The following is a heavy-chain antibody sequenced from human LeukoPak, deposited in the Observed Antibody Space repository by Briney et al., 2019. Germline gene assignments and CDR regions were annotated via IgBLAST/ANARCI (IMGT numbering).Heavy chain of an antibody. CDR3: ARNEGLTTRSRDNWFDP. Sequence: SETLSLTCAVSGGSISSGGYSWSWIRQPPGKGLEWIGYIYHSGSTYYNPSLKSRVTISVDRSKNQFSLKLSSVTAADTAVYYCARNEGLTTRSRDNWFDPWGQGTLVSVSS. D-gene: IGHD4-11*01. CDR2: IYHSGST. J-gene: IGHJ5*02. V-gene: IGHV4-30-2*01. CDR1: GGSISSGGYS.